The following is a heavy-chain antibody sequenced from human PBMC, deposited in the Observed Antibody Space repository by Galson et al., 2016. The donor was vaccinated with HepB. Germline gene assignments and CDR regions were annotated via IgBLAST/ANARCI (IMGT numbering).Heavy chain of an antibody. J-gene: IGHJ6*02. V-gene: IGHV4/OR15-8*01. D-gene: IGHD2/OR15-2a*01. Sequence: ETLSLTCTVSGDSITGTNWWGWVRQTPGKGLEFIGEISRRGRPNYSPSLTSRVTMPVDMSKNPFSLEVASVTAADTAVYYCVRILFGFKGMDVWGQGSTVTVSS. CDR1: GDSITGTNW. CDR2: ISRRGRP. CDR3: VRILFGFKGMDV.